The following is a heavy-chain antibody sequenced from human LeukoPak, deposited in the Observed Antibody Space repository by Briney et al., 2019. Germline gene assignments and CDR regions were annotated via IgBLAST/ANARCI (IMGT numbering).Heavy chain of an antibody. D-gene: IGHD3-10*01. Sequence: GGSLRLSCAASGFTFSSYAMGWVRQAPGKGLEWVSAITASGGNTYYADSVKGRFTISRDNSKNTLYLQVNSLRAEDTAVYYCARNYGSGSYLVYWFDPWGQGTLVTVSS. CDR3: ARNYGSGSYLVYWFDP. CDR2: ITASGGNT. J-gene: IGHJ5*02. CDR1: GFTFSSYA. V-gene: IGHV3-23*01.